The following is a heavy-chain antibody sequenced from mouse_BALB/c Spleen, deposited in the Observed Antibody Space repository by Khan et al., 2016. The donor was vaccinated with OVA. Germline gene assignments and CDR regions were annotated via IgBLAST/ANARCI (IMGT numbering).Heavy chain of an antibody. Sequence: EVKLVESGGGLVQPGGSRKLSCTASGFTFRSFGMHWVRQAPEKGLEWVAYIGSDSSTIYYADTVKGRFTISRDNPKNTLLLHLTSLRSEDTAIYYCASSRYLSWVASWGQGTLVTVSA. J-gene: IGHJ3*01. V-gene: IGHV5-17*02. CDR1: GFTFRSFG. CDR2: IGSDSSTI. D-gene: IGHD2-12*01. CDR3: ASSRYLSWVAS.